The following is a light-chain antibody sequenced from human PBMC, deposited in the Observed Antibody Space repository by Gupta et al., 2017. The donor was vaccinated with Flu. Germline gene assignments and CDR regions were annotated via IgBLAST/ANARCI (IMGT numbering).Light chain of an antibody. CDR1: KGGEKD. CDR3: QASDSSTGVV. Sequence: AQTASNSCSGDKGGEKDTYWYQQKPSQTPVMVIYQDSKRPSGIPRRFAGSNSGHTATLTSSGTQAREEADYYCQASDSSTGVVFGGGTKL. V-gene: IGLV3-1*01. J-gene: IGLJ2*01. CDR2: QDS.